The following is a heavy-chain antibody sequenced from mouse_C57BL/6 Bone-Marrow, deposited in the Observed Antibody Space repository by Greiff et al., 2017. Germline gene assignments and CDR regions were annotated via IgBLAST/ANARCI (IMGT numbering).Heavy chain of an antibody. CDR2: IYPGDGDT. V-gene: IGHV1-82*01. Sequence: VKLMESGPELVKPGASVKISCKASGYAFSSSWMNWVKQRPGQGLEWIGRIYPGDGDTNYNGKFKGKATLTADTSSSTAYMQLSSLTSEDSAVYFCASWGWFSYWGQGTLVTVSA. J-gene: IGHJ3*01. CDR3: ASWGWFSY. CDR1: GYAFSSSW. D-gene: IGHD4-1*01.